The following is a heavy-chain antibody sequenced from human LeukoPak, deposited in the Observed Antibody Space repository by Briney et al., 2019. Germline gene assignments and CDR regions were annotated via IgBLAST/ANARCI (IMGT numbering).Heavy chain of an antibody. V-gene: IGHV4-59*08. J-gene: IGHJ4*02. D-gene: IGHD5-12*01. Sequence: SETLSLTCTVSGGSISSYCWSWIRQPPGKGLEWIGYIYYSGSTNYNPSLKSRVTISVDTSKNQFSLKLSSVTAADTAVYYCARHEKYSGYDYYFDYWGQGTLVTVSS. CDR1: GGSISSYC. CDR2: IYYSGST. CDR3: ARHEKYSGYDYYFDY.